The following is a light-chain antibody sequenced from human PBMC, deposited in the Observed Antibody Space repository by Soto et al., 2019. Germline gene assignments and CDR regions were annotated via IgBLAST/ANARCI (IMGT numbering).Light chain of an antibody. CDR1: QGISSS. J-gene: IGKJ5*01. CDR3: QKLHNFPLT. Sequence: DIQLTQSPSFLSASVGDRVTITCRASQGISSSLAWYQQKPGEAPKLLIYAASTLQSGAPSRFSGSGYGTEFTLTISSLQPDDFASYYCQKLHNFPLTFGQGTRLEN. V-gene: IGKV1-9*01. CDR2: AAS.